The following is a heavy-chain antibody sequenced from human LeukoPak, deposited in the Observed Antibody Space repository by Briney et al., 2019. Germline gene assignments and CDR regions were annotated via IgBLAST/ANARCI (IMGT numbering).Heavy chain of an antibody. CDR3: ARLIAAAGRGIDH. CDR2: IYYSGST. J-gene: IGHJ4*02. CDR1: GVSISSSTYY. D-gene: IGHD6-13*01. Sequence: SETLSLTCTVSGVSISSSTYYWGWIRQPPGKGLEWIGSIYYSGSTYYNPSLKSPVTISVDTSKNQFSLKLTSVTAADTAVYYCARLIAAAGRGIDHWGQGTLVTVSS. V-gene: IGHV4-39*01.